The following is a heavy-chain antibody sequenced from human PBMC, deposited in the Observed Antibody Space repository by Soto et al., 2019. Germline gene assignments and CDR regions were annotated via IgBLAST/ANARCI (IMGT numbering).Heavy chain of an antibody. CDR3: ARVRYYGSGSSTCYDSLYYQYMDV. CDR1: GGSISSYY. V-gene: IGHV4-59*01. CDR2: IYYSGST. D-gene: IGHD3-10*01. J-gene: IGHJ6*03. Sequence: SDTLSLTCTVSGGSISSYYWSWIRQPPGKGLEWIGYIYYSGSTNYNPSLKSRVTISVDTSKNQFSLKLSSVTAADTAVYYCARVRYYGSGSSTCYDSLYYQYMDVWGKGTMVTGSS.